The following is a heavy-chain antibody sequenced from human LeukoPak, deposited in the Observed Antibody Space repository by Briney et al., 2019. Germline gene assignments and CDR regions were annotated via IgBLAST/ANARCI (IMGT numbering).Heavy chain of an antibody. D-gene: IGHD6-13*01. CDR1: GFTFSTYW. CDR3: ARDGLAKQQLGEFDY. V-gene: IGHV3-7*01. Sequence: GGSLRLSCAASGFTFSTYWMTWVRQAPGKGLEWVANIKQDGSEKYHVDSVKGRFTVSRDNAKNSLYLQMDSLRAEDTAAYYCARDGLAKQQLGEFDYWGQGTLVTVSS. J-gene: IGHJ4*02. CDR2: IKQDGSEK.